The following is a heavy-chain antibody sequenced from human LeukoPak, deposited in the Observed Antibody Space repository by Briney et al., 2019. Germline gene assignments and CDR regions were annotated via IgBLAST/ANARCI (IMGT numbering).Heavy chain of an antibody. Sequence: PGGSLRLSSAASGFTFSSYAMSWGRPAPGKGLEWVSAISGSGGSTYYADSVKGRFTISRDNSKNTLYLQMNSLRAEDTAVYYCAKVGVAVAGKSGFAYWGQGTLVTVSS. V-gene: IGHV3-23*01. CDR3: AKVGVAVAGKSGFAY. D-gene: IGHD6-19*01. J-gene: IGHJ4*02. CDR1: GFTFSSYA. CDR2: ISGSGGST.